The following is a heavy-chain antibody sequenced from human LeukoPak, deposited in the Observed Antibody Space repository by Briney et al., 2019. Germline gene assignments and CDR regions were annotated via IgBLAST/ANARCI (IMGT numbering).Heavy chain of an antibody. CDR2: IKQDGGEK. V-gene: IGHV3-7*03. Sequence: PGGSLRLSCAASGFIFSNYWMNWVRLAPGKGREWVANIKQDGGEKYFADSVKGRFSVSRDNARNSLYLQMNSLRAEDTAVYYCARESRSGLDYWGQGTLVAVSS. CDR1: GFIFSNYW. J-gene: IGHJ4*02. CDR3: ARESRSGLDY. D-gene: IGHD3-3*01.